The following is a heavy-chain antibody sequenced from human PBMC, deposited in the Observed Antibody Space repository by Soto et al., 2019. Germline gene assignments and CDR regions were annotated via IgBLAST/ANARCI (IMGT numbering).Heavy chain of an antibody. CDR3: ARAPFTIYDTSGYYDY. CDR1: GFAFSTYA. J-gene: IGHJ4*02. Sequence: PGGSLRLSCAASGFAFSTYAMTWVRQAPGKGLEWVSVISGSKKYYADSVKGRFTISRDNSKNTVYLQMNSLRAEDTAVYYCARAPFTIYDTSGYYDYWGQGTLVTVSS. CDR2: ISGSKK. D-gene: IGHD3-22*01. V-gene: IGHV3-23*05.